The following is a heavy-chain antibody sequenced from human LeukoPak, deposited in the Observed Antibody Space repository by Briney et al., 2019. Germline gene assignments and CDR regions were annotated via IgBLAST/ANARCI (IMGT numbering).Heavy chain of an antibody. CDR1: GFTFSTSA. CDR3: AKCSGPSSSNCRNWFDP. Sequence: TGGSLRLSCAASGFTFSTSAMSWVRQAPGKGLEWVSSISRSGGATFYADSVKGRFTISRDNSKNTLFLQMNSLRVDDTAVYYCAKCSGPSSSNCRNWFDPWGQGTLVTVSS. D-gene: IGHD6-13*01. J-gene: IGHJ5*02. CDR2: ISRSGGAT. V-gene: IGHV3-23*01.